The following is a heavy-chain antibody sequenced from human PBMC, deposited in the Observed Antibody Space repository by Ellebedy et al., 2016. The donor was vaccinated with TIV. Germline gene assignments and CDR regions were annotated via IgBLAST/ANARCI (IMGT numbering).Heavy chain of an antibody. J-gene: IGHJ4*02. CDR3: ARGVSMYTSSTWFDFDY. Sequence: GESLKISCAASGFTFSNYWMNWVRQAPGKGLEWVANIRQDGGEKFSMDSVKGRITVSRDNAKNSLYLQMDSVTVEDTAVYYCARGVSMYTSSTWFDFDYWGQGAPVTVSS. D-gene: IGHD6-13*01. CDR1: GFTFSNYW. CDR2: IRQDGGEK. V-gene: IGHV3-7*04.